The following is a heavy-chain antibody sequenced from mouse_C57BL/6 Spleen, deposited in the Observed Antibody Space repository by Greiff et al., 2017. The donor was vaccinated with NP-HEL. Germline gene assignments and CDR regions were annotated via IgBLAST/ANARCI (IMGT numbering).Heavy chain of an antibody. V-gene: IGHV1-80*01. Sequence: QVQLKESGAELVKPGASVKISCKASGYAFSSYWMNWVKQRPGKGLEWIGQIYPGDGDTNYNGKFKGKATLTADKSSSTAYMQLSSLTSEDSAVYFCARRDGNYPPWFAYWGQGTLVTVSA. J-gene: IGHJ3*01. CDR3: ARRDGNYPPWFAY. D-gene: IGHD2-1*01. CDR1: GYAFSSYW. CDR2: IYPGDGDT.